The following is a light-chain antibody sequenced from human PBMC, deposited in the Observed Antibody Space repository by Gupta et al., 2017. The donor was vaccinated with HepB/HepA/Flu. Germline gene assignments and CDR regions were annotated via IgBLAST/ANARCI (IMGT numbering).Light chain of an antibody. CDR2: DVN. Sequence: QSALTQPPSVSGSPGQSVTISCTGTSSDVGGYNSVSWYQQHPGKAPNLMIYDVNKRPAGVPDRFSASKSGNTASLTISGLQAEEEADYHCCSYAGDSSYVFGAGTKLTVL. V-gene: IGLV2-11*01. CDR1: SSDVGGYNS. CDR3: CSYAGDSSYV. J-gene: IGLJ1*01.